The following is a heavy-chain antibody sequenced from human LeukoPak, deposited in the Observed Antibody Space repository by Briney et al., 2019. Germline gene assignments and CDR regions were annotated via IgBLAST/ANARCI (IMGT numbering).Heavy chain of an antibody. CDR3: ARLRGYDSYYFDY. V-gene: IGHV4-39*01. CDR1: GGSISSSSYY. Sequence: SETLSLTCTVSGGSISSSSYYWGWIRQPPGKGLEWIGSIYYSGSTYYNPSLKSRVTISVDTSKNQFSLKLSSVTAADTAVYYCARLRGYDSYYFDYWGQGTLVTVSS. D-gene: IGHD5-12*01. CDR2: IYYSGST. J-gene: IGHJ4*02.